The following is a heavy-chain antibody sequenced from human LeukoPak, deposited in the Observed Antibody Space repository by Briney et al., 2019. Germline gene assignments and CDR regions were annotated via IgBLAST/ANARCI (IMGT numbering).Heavy chain of an antibody. V-gene: IGHV3-30*19. J-gene: IGHJ4*02. Sequence: GGSLRLSCAASGFTFSSYGMHWVRQAPGKGLEWVAVISYDGSNKYYADSVKGRFTISRDNSKNTLYLQMNSLRAEDTAVYYCARDYLELRFRPVGFVDYWGQGTLVTVSS. D-gene: IGHD1-7*01. CDR1: GFTFSSYG. CDR2: ISYDGSNK. CDR3: ARDYLELRFRPVGFVDY.